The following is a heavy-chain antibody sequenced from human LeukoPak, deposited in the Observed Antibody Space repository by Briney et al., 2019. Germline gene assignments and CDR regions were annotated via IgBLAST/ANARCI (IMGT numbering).Heavy chain of an antibody. CDR1: GFTFSSYG. V-gene: IGHV3-30*18. D-gene: IGHD3-10*01. CDR2: ISYDGSNK. Sequence: HPGGPLRLSCAASGFTFSSYGMHWVRQAPGKGLEWVAVISYDGSNKYYADSVKGRFTISRDNSKNTLYLQMNSLRAEDTAVYYCAKDLRKITMVRGVIVYYYGMDVWGQGTTVTVSS. CDR3: AKDLRKITMVRGVIVYYYGMDV. J-gene: IGHJ6*02.